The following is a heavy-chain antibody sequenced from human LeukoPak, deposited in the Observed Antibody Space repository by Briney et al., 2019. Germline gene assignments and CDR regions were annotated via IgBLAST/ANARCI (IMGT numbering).Heavy chain of an antibody. V-gene: IGHV3-30-3*01. CDR3: AKDGDLYGHADY. Sequence: PGGSLRLSCAASGFTFSSYAMHWVRQAPGKGLEWVASISYDGSKKYYADSLKGRFTISRDNSKKTLYLQMNSLRAEDTAVYYCAKDGDLYGHADYWGRGTLVTVSS. CDR1: GFTFSSYA. CDR2: ISYDGSKK. D-gene: IGHD4-17*01. J-gene: IGHJ4*02.